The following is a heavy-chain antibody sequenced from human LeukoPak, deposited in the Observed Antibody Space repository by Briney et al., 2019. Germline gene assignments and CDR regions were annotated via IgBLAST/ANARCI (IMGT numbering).Heavy chain of an antibody. CDR1: GGSINSGSNY. CDR2: IYTSGST. D-gene: IGHD3-16*01. CDR3: ARDWGFQWLDP. J-gene: IGHJ5*02. V-gene: IGHV4-61*02. Sequence: SQTLSLTCTVSGGSINSGSNYWSWIRQPAGKGLEWIGRIYTSGSTNYNPSLESRLTISADTSKNQFSLKVRSVTAADTAVYYCARDWGFQWLDPWGQGTLVTVSS.